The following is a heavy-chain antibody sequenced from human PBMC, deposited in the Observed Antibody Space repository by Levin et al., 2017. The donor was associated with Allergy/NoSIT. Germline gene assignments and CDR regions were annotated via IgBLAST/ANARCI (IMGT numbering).Heavy chain of an antibody. J-gene: IGHJ3*01. V-gene: IGHV3-30*18. D-gene: IGHD2-15*01. CDR3: AKRGYCSGNTCQSHDAIDV. CDR1: GFQFSLYG. CDR2: IVFDGNDQ. Sequence: GGSLRLSCAASGFQFSLYGMHWVRQAPGKGLEWVALIVFDGNDQYYADSVKGRFTISRAHSKNTLYLQMSSLRENDTAIYDCAKRGYCSGNTCQSHDAIDVWGQGTLVIVSS.